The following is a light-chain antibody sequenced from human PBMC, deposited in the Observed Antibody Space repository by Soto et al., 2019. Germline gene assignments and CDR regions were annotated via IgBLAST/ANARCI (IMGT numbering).Light chain of an antibody. CDR3: QQSYRNPRT. CDR2: AAS. Sequence: DIQMTQSPSFLSASAGDRVTIFCRASQSISNFLHWYQQKPGKAPKLLIYAASKLESGVPSRFGGSGSGTDFTLTISSLQTEDFATYYCQQSYRNPRTFGLGTRLEV. J-gene: IGKJ1*01. V-gene: IGKV1-39*01. CDR1: QSISNF.